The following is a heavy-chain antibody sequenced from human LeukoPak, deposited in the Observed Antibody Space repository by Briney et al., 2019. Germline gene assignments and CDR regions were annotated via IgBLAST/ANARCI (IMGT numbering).Heavy chain of an antibody. CDR2: ISGSGGGT. V-gene: IGHV3-23*01. J-gene: IGHJ4*02. CDR1: GVTFSSYV. D-gene: IGHD6-19*01. CDR3: ARAPSGWNFDC. Sequence: GGSLRLSCEASGVTFSSYVMSWVRQAPGKGPEWVSGISGSGGGTYYADSVKGRFAISRDNSKNTLYLQMNNLRVEDTAVYYCARAPSGWNFDCWGQGALVTVST.